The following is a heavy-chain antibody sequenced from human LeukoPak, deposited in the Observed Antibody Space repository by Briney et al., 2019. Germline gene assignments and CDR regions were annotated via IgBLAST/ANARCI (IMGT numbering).Heavy chain of an antibody. CDR3: AKVTVATDAFDI. J-gene: IGHJ3*02. CDR2: ISWNSGSI. Sequence: GRSLRLSCAASGFTFDGYAMHWVRQAPGKGLEWVSGISWNSGSIGYAVSVKGRFTISRDNAKNSLYLQMNSLRAEDTALYYCAKVTVATDAFDIWGQGTMVTVSS. CDR1: GFTFDGYA. D-gene: IGHD5-12*01. V-gene: IGHV3-9*01.